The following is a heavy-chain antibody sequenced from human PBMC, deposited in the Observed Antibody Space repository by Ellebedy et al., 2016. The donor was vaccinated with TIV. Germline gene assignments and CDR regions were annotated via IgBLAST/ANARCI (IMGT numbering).Heavy chain of an antibody. CDR2: ISYDGTTQ. CDR3: ATSAVGHSHGYYFDY. D-gene: IGHD5-18*01. CDR1: GFTFSSYP. V-gene: IGHV3-30-3*01. Sequence: PGGSLRLSCTVSGFTFSSYPIHWVRLAPGKGLEWVTLISYDGTTQYNADSVKGRFTISRDNSKNTVYLQMNSLRREDTALYYCATSAVGHSHGYYFDYWGQGTLATVSA. J-gene: IGHJ4*02.